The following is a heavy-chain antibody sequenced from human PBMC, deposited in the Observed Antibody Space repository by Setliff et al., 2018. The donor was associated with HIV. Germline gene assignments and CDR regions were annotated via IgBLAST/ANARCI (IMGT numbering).Heavy chain of an antibody. V-gene: IGHV3-43*01. CDR1: GITFADYT. CDR2: ISWDGGST. J-gene: IGHJ4*02. CDR3: AKDRQSFDYFDY. D-gene: IGHD3-3*01. Sequence: GGSLRLSCAASGITFADYTMHWVRQAPGKGLEWVSLISWDGGSTYYADSVKGRFTISRDNSKNSLYLQMNSLRTEDTALYYCAKDRQSFDYFDYWGQGTLVTVSS.